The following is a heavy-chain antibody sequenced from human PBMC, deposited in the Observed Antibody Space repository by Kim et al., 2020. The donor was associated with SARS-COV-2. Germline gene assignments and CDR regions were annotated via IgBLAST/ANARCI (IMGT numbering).Heavy chain of an antibody. CDR3: ASGGQQWLIQERYFQH. Sequence: SLKSRVTISVDTPKNQFSLKLSSVTAADTAVYYCASGGQQWLIQERYFQHWGQGTLVTVSS. V-gene: IGHV4-59*09. D-gene: IGHD6-19*01. J-gene: IGHJ1*01.